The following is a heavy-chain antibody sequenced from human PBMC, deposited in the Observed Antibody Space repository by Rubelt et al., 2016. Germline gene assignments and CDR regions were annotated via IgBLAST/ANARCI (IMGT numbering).Heavy chain of an antibody. J-gene: IGHJ4*02. CDR2: ISAYNGNT. CDR3: AREAYSGRYPLIDY. D-gene: IGHD1-26*01. Sequence: QVQLVQSGAEVKKPGASVKVSCKASGYTFTTYGINWVRQAPGQGLEWMGWISAYNGNTNHAQKLQGGATTTTDTSTGTGYMERRSLRADDTAVYYCAREAYSGRYPLIDYWGQGTLVTVSS. CDR1: GYTFTTYG. V-gene: IGHV1-18*01.